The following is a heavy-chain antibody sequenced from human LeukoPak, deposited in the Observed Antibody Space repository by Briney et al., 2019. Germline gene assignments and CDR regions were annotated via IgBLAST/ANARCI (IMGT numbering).Heavy chain of an antibody. CDR2: ISGSGAST. V-gene: IGHV3-23*01. Sequence: RGGSLRLSCAASGFTFSDYALSWVRQAPGKGLEWVSGISGSGASTFYADSVRGRFTISRDSSKNTLFLQMNSLRAEDTAVYYCAKDLVVVPAAIGAFDFWGQGTMVTASS. CDR1: GFTFSDYA. CDR3: AKDLVVVPAAIGAFDF. J-gene: IGHJ3*01. D-gene: IGHD2-2*01.